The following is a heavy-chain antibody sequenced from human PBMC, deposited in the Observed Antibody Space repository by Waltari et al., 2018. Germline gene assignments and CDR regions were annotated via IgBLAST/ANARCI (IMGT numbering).Heavy chain of an antibody. Sequence: QLQLQESGPGLVKPSETLSLTCTVSGGSISSSSYYWGWIRQPPGKGLEWIGSIYYSGSTYYNPSLKSRVTISVDTSKNQFSLKLSSVTAADTAVYYCARLWYYDFWSGYYTNQNAFDIWGQGTMVTVSS. CDR1: GGSISSSSYY. J-gene: IGHJ3*02. V-gene: IGHV4-39*01. CDR3: ARLWYYDFWSGYYTNQNAFDI. CDR2: IYYSGST. D-gene: IGHD3-3*01.